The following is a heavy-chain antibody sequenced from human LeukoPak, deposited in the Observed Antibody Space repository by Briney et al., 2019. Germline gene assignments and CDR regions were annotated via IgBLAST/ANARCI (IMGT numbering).Heavy chain of an antibody. J-gene: IGHJ6*02. D-gene: IGHD3-9*01. V-gene: IGHV4-34*01. CDR2: INHSGSM. CDR3: ARDQRSYYDILTGYLSYYYGMDV. CDR1: GGSFSTYY. Sequence: SETLSLTCAVYGGSFSTYYWSWIRQPPGKGLEWIGEINHSGSMNYNPSLKSRVTTSVDTSKNQFSLKLSSVTAADTAVYYCARDQRSYYDILTGYLSYYYGMDVWGQGTTVTVSS.